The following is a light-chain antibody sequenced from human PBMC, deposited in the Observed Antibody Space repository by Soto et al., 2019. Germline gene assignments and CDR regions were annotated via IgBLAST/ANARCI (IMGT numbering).Light chain of an antibody. V-gene: IGLV2-14*01. J-gene: IGLJ1*01. CDR2: DVS. CDR1: SSDVGGYNH. Sequence: QSALTQPASVSGSPGQSITISCTGTSSDVGGYNHVSWYQQHPGKAPKLMIYDVSNRPSGVSNRFSGSKSGNTASLTISWLQAEDEADYYCSSYTSSSTRVFGNGTKVTVL. CDR3: SSYTSSSTRV.